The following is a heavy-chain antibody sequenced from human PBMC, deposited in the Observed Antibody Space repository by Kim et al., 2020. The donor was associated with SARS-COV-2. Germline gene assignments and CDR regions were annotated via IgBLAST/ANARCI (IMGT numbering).Heavy chain of an antibody. Sequence: SADSVKGRFTISRDNSKNTLYLQMNSLGAEDTAVFYCAKTRGGGDWTHFDYWGQGTLVTVSS. D-gene: IGHD2-21*02. J-gene: IGHJ4*02. V-gene: IGHV3-23*01. CDR3: AKTRGGGDWTHFDY.